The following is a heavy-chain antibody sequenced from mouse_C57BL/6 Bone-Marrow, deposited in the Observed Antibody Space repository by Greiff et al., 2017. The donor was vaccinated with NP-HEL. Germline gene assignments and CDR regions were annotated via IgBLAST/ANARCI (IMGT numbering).Heavy chain of an antibody. J-gene: IGHJ3*01. CDR3: AVLTGAY. CDR1: GYTFTDYY. CDR2: INPNNGGT. V-gene: IGHV1-26*01. Sequence: VQLQQSGPELVKPGASVKISCKASGYTFTDYYMNWVKQSHGKSLEWIGDINPNNGGTSYNQKFKGKATLTVDKSSSTAYMELRSLTSEDSAVYYCAVLTGAYGGQGTLVTVSA.